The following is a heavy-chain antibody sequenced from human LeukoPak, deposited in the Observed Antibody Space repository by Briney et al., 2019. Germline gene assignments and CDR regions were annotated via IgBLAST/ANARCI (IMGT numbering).Heavy chain of an antibody. J-gene: IGHJ4*02. D-gene: IGHD3-10*01. V-gene: IGHV4-61*02. CDR2: IYTSGST. CDR3: ARVRSSGSHYFDY. Sequence: SETLSLTCTVSGGSISSGSYYWSWIRQPAGKGLEWIGRIYTSGSTNYNPSLKSRVTISVDTSKNQFSLKLSSVTAADTAVYYCARVRSSGSHYFDYWGQGTLVTVSS. CDR1: GGSISSGSYY.